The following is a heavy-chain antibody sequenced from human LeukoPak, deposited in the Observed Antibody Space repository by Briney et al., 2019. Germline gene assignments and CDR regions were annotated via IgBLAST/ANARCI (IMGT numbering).Heavy chain of an antibody. J-gene: IGHJ4*02. CDR1: GFTFSSYA. CDR3: ARGMYPGIAVAGPDY. D-gene: IGHD6-19*01. V-gene: IGHV3-30-3*01. Sequence: GGSLRLSCAASGFTFSSYAMHWVRQAPGKGLEWVAVISYDGSNKYYADSVKGRFTISRDNSKNTLYLQMNSLRADDTAVYYCARGMYPGIAVAGPDYWGQGTLVTVSS. CDR2: ISYDGSNK.